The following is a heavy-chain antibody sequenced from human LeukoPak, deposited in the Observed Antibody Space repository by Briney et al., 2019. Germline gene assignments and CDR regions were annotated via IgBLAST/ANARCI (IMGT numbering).Heavy chain of an antibody. CDR1: GVSFSTYY. V-gene: IGHV4-34*01. J-gene: IGHJ4*02. CDR3: AKQLYGSDY. Sequence: PSETLSLTCDVSGVSFSTYYWNWIRQSPDKGLDWLGEVNHSGYTNYNPSLKGRVTISVATSKNQFFLRLSSVTAADTAVYYCAKQLYGSDYWGEGTLVTVSS. D-gene: IGHD4-17*01. CDR2: VNHSGYT.